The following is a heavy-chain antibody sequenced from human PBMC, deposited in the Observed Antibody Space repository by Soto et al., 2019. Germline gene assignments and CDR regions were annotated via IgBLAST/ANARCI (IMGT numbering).Heavy chain of an antibody. CDR1: GFTFSSYG. V-gene: IGHV3-33*01. CDR2: IWYDGSNK. CDR3: ARDLGYDYPIDAFDI. D-gene: IGHD5-12*01. J-gene: IGHJ3*02. Sequence: QVQLVESGGGVVQPGRSLRLSCAASGFTFSSYGMHWVRQAPGKGLEWVAVIWYDGSNKYYADSVKGRFTISRDNSKNTLYLQMNSLRAEDTAVYYCARDLGYDYPIDAFDIWGQGTMVTVSS.